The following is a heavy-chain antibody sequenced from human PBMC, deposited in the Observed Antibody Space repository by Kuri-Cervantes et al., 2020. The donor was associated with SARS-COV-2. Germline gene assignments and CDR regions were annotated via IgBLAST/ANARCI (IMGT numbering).Heavy chain of an antibody. CDR2: IIPILGTA. Sequence: SVKVSCKASGGTFSSYAISWVRQAPGQGLEWMGRIIPILGTANYAQKFQGRVTITADKSTSTAYMELSRLRSDDTAVYYCARASSIVVVPAAPFDYWGQGTLVTVSS. J-gene: IGHJ4*02. CDR3: ARASSIVVVPAAPFDY. D-gene: IGHD2-2*01. CDR1: GGTFSSYA. V-gene: IGHV1-69*04.